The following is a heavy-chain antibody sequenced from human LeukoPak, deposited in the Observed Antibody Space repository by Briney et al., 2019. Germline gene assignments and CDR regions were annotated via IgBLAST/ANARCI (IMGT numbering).Heavy chain of an antibody. Sequence: PGGSLRLSCAASGLTVTNNYWNWVRQPPGKGPEWISLIYSNGDTRYADSVKGRFTFSRDNSKNTLYLQMNSLRAEDMAVYYCTYGDYPLTYWGQGTLVSVSS. CDR3: TYGDYPLTY. D-gene: IGHD4-17*01. J-gene: IGHJ4*02. CDR1: GLTVTNNY. V-gene: IGHV3-66*01. CDR2: IYSNGDT.